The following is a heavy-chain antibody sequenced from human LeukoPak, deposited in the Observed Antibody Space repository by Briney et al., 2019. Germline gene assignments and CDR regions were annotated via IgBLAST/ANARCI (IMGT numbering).Heavy chain of an antibody. CDR1: GFTFSGSA. CDR3: SRRNDYGDHFDY. J-gene: IGHJ4*02. V-gene: IGHV3-73*01. D-gene: IGHD4-17*01. CDR2: IRSKPNNYGT. Sequence: GGSLRLSCAASGFTFSGSALHWVRQASGKGLEWVGRIRSKPNNYGTAYAASVKGRFTISRDDSKSTAYLQMNSLKTEDTAVYFCSRRNDYGDHFDYWGQGTLVTVSS.